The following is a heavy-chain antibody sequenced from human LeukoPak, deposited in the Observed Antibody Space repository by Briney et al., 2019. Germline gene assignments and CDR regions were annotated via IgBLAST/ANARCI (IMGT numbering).Heavy chain of an antibody. D-gene: IGHD1-26*01. V-gene: IGHV4-4*02. J-gene: IGHJ4*02. CDR1: GGSISSRNW. CDR3: ARGQGAADY. CDR2: ISRTGNI. Sequence: SGTLSLTCAVSGGSISSRNWWGWVRQPPGKGLEWIGEISRTGNIDYDPSVRSRATISLDKSKSQFSLRLTSLTSADTAVYYCARGQGAADYWGQGNLVIVSS.